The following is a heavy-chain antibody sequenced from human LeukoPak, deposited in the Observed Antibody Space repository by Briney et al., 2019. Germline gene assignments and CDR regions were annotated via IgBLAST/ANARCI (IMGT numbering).Heavy chain of an antibody. Sequence: GGSLRLSCVASGFTFSSYSINWVRQAPGEGLECVSLIYADGRTFYADSVKGRFTISRDNSRNKMDLQMDSLRAEDTAVYFCVRSVFSWGQGTRVTVSS. D-gene: IGHD2-8*01. CDR3: VRSVFS. V-gene: IGHV3-66*01. J-gene: IGHJ5*02. CDR1: GFTFSSYS. CDR2: IYADGRT.